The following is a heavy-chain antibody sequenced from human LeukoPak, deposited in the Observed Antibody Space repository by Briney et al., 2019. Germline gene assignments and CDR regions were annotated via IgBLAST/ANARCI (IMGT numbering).Heavy chain of an antibody. CDR2: ISAYNGNT. CDR1: GYTFTSYG. Sequence: ASVKVSCKASGYTFTSYGISWVRQAPGQGLEWMGWISAYNGNTNYAQKLQGRVTMTTDTSTSTAYMELRSLRSDDTAVYYCASLYCSSTSCSSLASWGQGTLVTASS. J-gene: IGHJ5*01. D-gene: IGHD2-2*01. CDR3: ASLYCSSTSCSSLAS. V-gene: IGHV1-18*01.